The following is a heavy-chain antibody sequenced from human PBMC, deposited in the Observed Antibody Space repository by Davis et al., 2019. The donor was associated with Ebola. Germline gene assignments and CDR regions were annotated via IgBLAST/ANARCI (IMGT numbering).Heavy chain of an antibody. CDR2: LGTSADT. J-gene: IGHJ3*02. CDR1: GFVLGDYS. D-gene: IGHD1-26*01. CDR3: AKDTSNIWFDI. Sequence: GGSLRLSCTASGFVLGDYSVTWVRQAPGKGLEWVSTLGTSADTYYADSVKGRFTISRDNSKNTLYLQMSGLRVEDTAIYYCAKDTSNIWFDIWGQGTMVTVSS. V-gene: IGHV3-23*01.